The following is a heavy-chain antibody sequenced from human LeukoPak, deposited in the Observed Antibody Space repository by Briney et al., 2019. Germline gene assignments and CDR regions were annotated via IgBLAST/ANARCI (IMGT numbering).Heavy chain of an antibody. J-gene: IGHJ6*03. V-gene: IGHV3-30*02. Sequence: PGGSVRLSCAASGFTFLSYGMHWVRQAPGKGLEWVAFIRYDGSNKYYADSVKGRFTIPRDNSKNTLYLQMNSLRAEDTAVYYCARGTGYYYYCMDVWGKGPTVTVSS. D-gene: IGHD4-17*01. CDR2: IRYDGSNK. CDR3: ARGTGYYYYCMDV. CDR1: GFTFLSYG.